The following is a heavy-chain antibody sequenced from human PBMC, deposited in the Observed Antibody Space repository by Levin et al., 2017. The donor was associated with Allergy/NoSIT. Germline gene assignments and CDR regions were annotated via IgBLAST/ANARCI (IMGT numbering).Heavy chain of an antibody. D-gene: IGHD5-24*01. CDR1: GGSISSGDYY. V-gene: IGHV4-31*03. Sequence: SETLSLTCTVSGGSISSGDYYWSWIRQHPGKGLEWIGYIYYSENTYYNPSLRSRVTISVDTSKNQFSLKLSSVTAADTAVYYCARSGRRWLQLRGFDYLGQGTLVTVSS. CDR2: IYYSENT. CDR3: ARSGRRWLQLRGFDY. J-gene: IGHJ4*02.